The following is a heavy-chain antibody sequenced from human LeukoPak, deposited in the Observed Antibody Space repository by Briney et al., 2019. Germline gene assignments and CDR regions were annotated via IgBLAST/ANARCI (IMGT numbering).Heavy chain of an antibody. V-gene: IGHV3-53*05. CDR1: GFTFRNYA. CDR3: ARNWFDP. CDR2: IYSGGST. Sequence: PGGSLRLSCAASGFTFRNYAMSWVRLAPGQGLEWVSVIYSGGSTYYADSVKGRFTISRDKSKNTVYLQMNSLRFEDTAMYYCARNWFDPWGQGTLVTVSS. J-gene: IGHJ5*02.